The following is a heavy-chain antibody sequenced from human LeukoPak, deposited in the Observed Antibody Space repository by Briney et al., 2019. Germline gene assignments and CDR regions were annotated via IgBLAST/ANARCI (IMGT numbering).Heavy chain of an antibody. CDR2: ISGSGGST. J-gene: IGHJ4*02. V-gene: IGHV3-23*01. CDR3: AKNPDSSGYYYIYFDY. CDR1: GFTFSSYA. D-gene: IGHD3-22*01. Sequence: PGGSLRLSCAASGFTFSSYAMNWVRQAPGKGLEWVSGISGSGGSTYYADSVEGRFTISRDNSKNTLYLQMNSLRAEDTAVYYCAKNPDSSGYYYIYFDYWGQGTLVTVSS.